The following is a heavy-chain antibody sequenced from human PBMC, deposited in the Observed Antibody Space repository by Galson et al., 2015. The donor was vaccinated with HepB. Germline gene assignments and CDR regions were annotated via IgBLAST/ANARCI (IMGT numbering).Heavy chain of an antibody. J-gene: IGHJ4*02. Sequence: ETLSLTCTVSGASISSSLYYWVWVRQPPEKGLEWIGSIYYTGNTYYKSSLKSRVTISADMSKNQFSLKVNSVTAADTAVYYCARAAGDSSTYANDYWGQGALVTVSP. CDR3: ARAAGDSSTYANDY. CDR1: GASISSSLYY. CDR2: IYYTGNT. D-gene: IGHD5-18*01. V-gene: IGHV4-39*07.